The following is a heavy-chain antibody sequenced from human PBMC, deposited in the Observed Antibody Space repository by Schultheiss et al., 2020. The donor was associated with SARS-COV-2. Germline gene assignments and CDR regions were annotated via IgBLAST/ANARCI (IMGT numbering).Heavy chain of an antibody. CDR3: ARDSSGSYSHRWFDP. J-gene: IGHJ5*02. V-gene: IGHV4-38-2*02. CDR1: GYSISSGYY. Sequence: SQTLSLTCAVSGYSISSGYYWGWIRQPPGKGLEWIGSIYHSGSTYYNPSLKSRVTISVDTSKNQFSLKLSSVTAADTAVYYCARDSSGSYSHRWFDPWGQGTLVTVSS. CDR2: IYHSGST. D-gene: IGHD1-26*01.